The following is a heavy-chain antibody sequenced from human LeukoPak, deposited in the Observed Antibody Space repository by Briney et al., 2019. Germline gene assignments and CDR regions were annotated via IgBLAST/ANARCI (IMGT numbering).Heavy chain of an antibody. CDR2: IRADGGTT. Sequence: GRSLRLSCAASGFTFGDYYMHWVRQAPGKCLEWVSLIRADGGTTHYAVYVKGRFTISRDNSKNSLYLQMNSLRTEDTALYYCARDNTGSYEYWGQGTLVTVSP. D-gene: IGHD1-26*01. CDR1: GFTFGDYY. CDR3: ARDNTGSYEY. V-gene: IGHV3-43*02. J-gene: IGHJ4*02.